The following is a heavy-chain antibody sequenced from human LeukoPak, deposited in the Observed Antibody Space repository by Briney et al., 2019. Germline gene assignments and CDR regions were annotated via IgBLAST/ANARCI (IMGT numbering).Heavy chain of an antibody. Sequence: GGSLRLSCAASGFTFSSHSMNWVRQAPGKGLEWVSSISSSSSYIYYADSVKGRFTISRDNAKNSLYLQMNSLRAEDTAVYYCARDPTYYYDSSGYLGLPDIWGQGTMVTVSS. J-gene: IGHJ3*02. V-gene: IGHV3-21*01. CDR1: GFTFSSHS. CDR2: ISSSSSYI. CDR3: ARDPTYYYDSSGYLGLPDI. D-gene: IGHD3-22*01.